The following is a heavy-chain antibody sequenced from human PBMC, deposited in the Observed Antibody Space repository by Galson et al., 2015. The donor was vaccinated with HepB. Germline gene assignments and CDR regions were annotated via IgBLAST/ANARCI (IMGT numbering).Heavy chain of an antibody. Sequence: QSGAEVKKPGESLKISCRASGYTFTLYWIAWVRQMPGKGLEWMGPIYPGDSDTSYSPSFQGQVTISADKSITTAYLQWNSLQASDAAMYYCARRRRDAPNTNLDYWGQGTLVTVSS. CDR3: ARRRRDAPNTNLDY. CDR2: IYPGDSDT. J-gene: IGHJ4*02. D-gene: IGHD5-24*01. CDR1: GYTFTLYW. V-gene: IGHV5-51*01.